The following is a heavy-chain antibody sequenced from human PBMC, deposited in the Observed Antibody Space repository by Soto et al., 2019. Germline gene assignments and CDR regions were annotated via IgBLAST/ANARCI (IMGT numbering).Heavy chain of an antibody. Sequence: PSQTLSLTCAISGDSVSSNSVAWNWIRQSPSRGLEWLGRTYYRSRWYNDYAVSVRSRITINPDTSKNQFSLQLNSVTPDDTAVYFCAIRYSYGLGYWGQGTLVTVSS. CDR1: GDSVSSNSVA. D-gene: IGHD5-18*01. J-gene: IGHJ4*02. V-gene: IGHV6-1*01. CDR2: TYYRSRWYN. CDR3: AIRYSYGLGY.